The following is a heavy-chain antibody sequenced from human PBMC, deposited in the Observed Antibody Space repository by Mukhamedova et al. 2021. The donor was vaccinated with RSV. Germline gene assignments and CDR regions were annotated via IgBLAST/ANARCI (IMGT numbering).Heavy chain of an antibody. J-gene: IGHJ4*02. D-gene: IGHD3-3*01. Sequence: GLEWMGVFNPAGDSATYAQRFLGRVTMTSDTSTSTAYMHLSGLRSEDTAVYYCARGSRVTIFGVVTLLDYWCQGTLVTVSS. V-gene: IGHV1-46*01. CDR3: ARGSRVTIFGVVTLLDY. CDR2: FNPAGDSA.